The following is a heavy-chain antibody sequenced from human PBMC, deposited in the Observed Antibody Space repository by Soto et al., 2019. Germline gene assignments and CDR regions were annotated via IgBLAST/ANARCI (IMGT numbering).Heavy chain of an antibody. CDR1: GFTFSSYS. D-gene: IGHD2-8*02. J-gene: IGHJ4*02. V-gene: IGHV3-21*01. Sequence: GGSLRLSCAASGFTFSSYSMNWVRQAPGKGLEWVSSISSSSSYIYYADSVKGRFTISRDNAKNSLYLQMNSLRAEDTAVYYCARDKITGLFDYWGQGTLVTVSS. CDR2: ISSSSSYI. CDR3: ARDKITGLFDY.